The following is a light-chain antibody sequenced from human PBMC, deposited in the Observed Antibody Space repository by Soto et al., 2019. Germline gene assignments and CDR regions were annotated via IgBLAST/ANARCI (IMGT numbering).Light chain of an antibody. CDR2: ETS. CDR1: QSVSNDF. CDR3: KQFGTSTYT. J-gene: IGKJ2*01. Sequence: IVLTQSSATLSLSPGERATLSCRASQSVSNDFLAWYQKRPGQAPRLIIYETSIRASGIPDRVSGIGSWKDLTLTISRLEPEDFSVYWGKQFGTSTYTLCQRTKVYIK. V-gene: IGKV3-20*01.